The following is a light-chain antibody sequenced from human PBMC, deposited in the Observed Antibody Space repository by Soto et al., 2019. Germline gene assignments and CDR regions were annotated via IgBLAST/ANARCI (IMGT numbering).Light chain of an antibody. Sequence: EMQMAQSPSSVSASVADRVTITCRASQSISSWLAWYQQKPGKAPKLLIYDASSLESGVPSRFSGGGSGTEFTLTISSLQPDDFATYYCQHYNSYSEAFGQGTKVDIK. J-gene: IGKJ1*01. CDR3: QHYNSYSEA. CDR2: DAS. V-gene: IGKV1-5*01. CDR1: QSISSW.